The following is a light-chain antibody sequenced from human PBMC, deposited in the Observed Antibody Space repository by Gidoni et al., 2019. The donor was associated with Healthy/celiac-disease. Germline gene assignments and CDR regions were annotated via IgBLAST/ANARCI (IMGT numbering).Light chain of an antibody. CDR1: QSISST. J-gene: IGKJ3*01. V-gene: IGKV1D-13*01. CDR2: DGS. Sequence: AIQLTQSPSSLSASVGDRVTITCRAGQSISSTLAWYQQKPGKAPKLLIYDGSSLESGIPSRCSGSGDGTHFTRTIRSVQPEDYATYYYQQFTNIFGPGTKVEIK. CDR3: QQFTNI.